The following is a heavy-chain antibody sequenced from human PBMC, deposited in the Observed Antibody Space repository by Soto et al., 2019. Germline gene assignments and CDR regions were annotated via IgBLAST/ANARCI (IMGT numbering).Heavy chain of an antibody. Sequence: ASVKVSCKVSGYTLTELSMHWVRQAPGKGLEWMGGFDPEDGETIYAQKFQGRVTMTEDTSTDTAYMELSSLRSEDTAVYYCATFASPMYYYDSSPQDYWGQGTLVTVSS. CDR1: GYTLTELS. V-gene: IGHV1-24*01. CDR3: ATFASPMYYYDSSPQDY. J-gene: IGHJ4*02. D-gene: IGHD3-22*01. CDR2: FDPEDGET.